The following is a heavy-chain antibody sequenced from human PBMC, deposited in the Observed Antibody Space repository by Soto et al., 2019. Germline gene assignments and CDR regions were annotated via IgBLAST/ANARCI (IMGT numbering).Heavy chain of an antibody. CDR3: ANNYGSGSTHFDY. Sequence: QVQLVQSGAEVKKPGSSVRVSCTASGDTFNFYTIRWVRQVPGQEPERMGRIIPMLGMSNYAQKFQGRVTIMADKSTSTVYMNLRGLTSEDTDVYYCANNYGSGSTHFDYWGQGTLVTVSS. J-gene: IGHJ4*02. CDR1: GDTFNFYT. CDR2: IIPMLGMS. D-gene: IGHD3-10*01. V-gene: IGHV1-69*02.